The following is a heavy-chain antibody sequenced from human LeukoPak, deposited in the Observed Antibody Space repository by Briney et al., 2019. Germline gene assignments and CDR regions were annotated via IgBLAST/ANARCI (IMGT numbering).Heavy chain of an antibody. CDR2: IKQDGSEK. CDR1: GFTFSSYW. Sequence: GGSPRLSCAASGFTFSSYWMSWVRQAPGKGLEWVANIKQDGSEKYYVDSVKGRFTISRDNAKNSLYLQMNSLRAEDTAVYYCARDGFVVVATYYGMDVWGQGTTVTVSS. J-gene: IGHJ6*02. V-gene: IGHV3-7*03. D-gene: IGHD2-15*01. CDR3: ARDGFVVVATYYGMDV.